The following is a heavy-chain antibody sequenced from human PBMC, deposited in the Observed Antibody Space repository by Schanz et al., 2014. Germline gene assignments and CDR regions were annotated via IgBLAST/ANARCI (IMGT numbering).Heavy chain of an antibody. CDR2: ISPYTGNT. Sequence: QVHLVQSGAEVKKPGSSVKVSCKLSGGTFSSYTISWMRQAPGQGLEWVGWISPYTGNTHYFDKMEGRVSMTTDTSTSTAYMELRSLRSDDTAMYYCATMWGECTATACQILEVLDVWGQGTMVTVSS. CDR3: ATMWGECTATACQILEVLDV. J-gene: IGHJ3*01. CDR1: GGTFSSYT. V-gene: IGHV1-18*01. D-gene: IGHD2-8*02.